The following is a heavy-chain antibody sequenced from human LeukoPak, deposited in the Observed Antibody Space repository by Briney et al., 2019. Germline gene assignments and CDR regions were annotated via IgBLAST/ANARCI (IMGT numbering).Heavy chain of an antibody. CDR1: GYSFTSYW. J-gene: IGHJ4*02. Sequence: GEPLKISCKGSGYSFTSYWIGWVRQMPGKGLEWIGVIYPGDSDTRYSPSFQGQVTISAEKSITTAYLQWSSLKASDTAMYYCARQGTPYCSGGSCLRDFDYWGQGTLVTVSS. CDR2: IYPGDSDT. CDR3: ARQGTPYCSGGSCLRDFDY. V-gene: IGHV5-51*01. D-gene: IGHD2-15*01.